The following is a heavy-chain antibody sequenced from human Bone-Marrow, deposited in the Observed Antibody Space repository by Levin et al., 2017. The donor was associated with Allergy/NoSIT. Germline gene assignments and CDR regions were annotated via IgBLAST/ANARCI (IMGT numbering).Heavy chain of an antibody. Sequence: SETLSLTCTVSGGSISSSSYYWGWIRQPPGKGLEWIGSIYYSGSTYYNPSLKSRVTISVDTSKNQFSLKLSSVTAADTAVNYCARDPSRKTGFDYWGQGTLVTVSS. V-gene: IGHV4-39*07. J-gene: IGHJ4*02. CDR1: GGSISSSSYY. CDR2: IYYSGST. CDR3: ARDPSRKTGFDY.